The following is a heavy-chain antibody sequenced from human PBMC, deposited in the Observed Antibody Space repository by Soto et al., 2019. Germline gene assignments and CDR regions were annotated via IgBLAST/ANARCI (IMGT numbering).Heavy chain of an antibody. CDR3: AKDDSEYSNYWSSFDY. J-gene: IGHJ4*02. Sequence: QVQLVESGGGVVQPGRSLGLSCAASGFTFSHYGMEWVRQAPGKGLEWVASISFDGSIKHYSDSVQGRFSISRDNYRGTLSLQMNSLGAEDTAMYYCAKDDSEYSNYWSSFDYWGQGALVAVSS. CDR1: GFTFSHYG. CDR2: ISFDGSIK. V-gene: IGHV3-30*18. D-gene: IGHD4-4*01.